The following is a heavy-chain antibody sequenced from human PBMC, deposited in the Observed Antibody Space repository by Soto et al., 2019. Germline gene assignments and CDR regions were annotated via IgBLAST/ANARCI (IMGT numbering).Heavy chain of an antibody. CDR3: AREWDNKSEHSSGWYDDF. CDR1: GYTFSSYG. CDR2: ISGYSALT. J-gene: IGHJ4*02. Sequence: QVQLVQSGAEVKKPGASVKVSCKASGYTFSSYGISWVRQAPGQGLEWMGWISGYSALTYYAQGFQGRVTMTTDTSTNTVYMELRSLRSDDTAVYYCAREWDNKSEHSSGWYDDFWGQGTLVTVSS. V-gene: IGHV1-18*01. D-gene: IGHD6-19*01.